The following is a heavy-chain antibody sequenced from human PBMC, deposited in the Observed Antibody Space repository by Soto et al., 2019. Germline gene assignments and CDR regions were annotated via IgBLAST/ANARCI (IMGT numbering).Heavy chain of an antibody. D-gene: IGHD2-2*01. Sequence: SETLSLTCTVSGGSVSSNSYSWGWIRQPPGKGLEWIAAIYPSESTYYHPSLKSRVTISVDRSKNQFSLKLSSVTAADTAVYYCARVPDRWGQGTLVTVSS. CDR1: GGSVSSNSYS. V-gene: IGHV4-39*07. CDR3: ARVPDR. J-gene: IGHJ5*02. CDR2: IYPSEST.